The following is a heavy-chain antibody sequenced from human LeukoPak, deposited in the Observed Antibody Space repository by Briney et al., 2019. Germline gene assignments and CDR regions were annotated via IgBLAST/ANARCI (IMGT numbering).Heavy chain of an antibody. D-gene: IGHD3-9*01. J-gene: IGHJ4*02. Sequence: GGSLRLSCAASGFTFSSYEMNWVRQAPGKGLEWVSYISSSGSTIYYADSVKGRFTTSRDNDKNSLYLQMNSLGAEDTAVYYCARGEYFDWARFDYWGQGTLVTVSS. CDR1: GFTFSSYE. V-gene: IGHV3-48*03. CDR2: ISSSGSTI. CDR3: ARGEYFDWARFDY.